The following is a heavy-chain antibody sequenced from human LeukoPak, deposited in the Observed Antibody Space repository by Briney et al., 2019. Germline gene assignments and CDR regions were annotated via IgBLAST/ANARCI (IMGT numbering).Heavy chain of an antibody. CDR3: ARGFVVAAAGNWYYYGMDV. CDR1: GGSISSFY. J-gene: IGHJ6*02. D-gene: IGHD6-13*01. CDR2: IYYSGST. Sequence: PSETLSLTCTVSGGSISSFYWSWIRQPPGKGLEWIGYIYYSGSTNYNPSLKSRVTISVDTSKNQFSLKLSSVTAADTAVYYCARGFVVAAAGNWYYYGMDVWGQGTTVTVSS. V-gene: IGHV4-59*12.